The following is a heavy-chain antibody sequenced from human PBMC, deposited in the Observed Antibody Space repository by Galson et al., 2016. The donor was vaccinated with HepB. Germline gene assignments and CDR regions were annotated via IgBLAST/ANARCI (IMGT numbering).Heavy chain of an antibody. CDR3: AREMHVAAAAAFDF. J-gene: IGHJ4*02. CDR1: GFTFRTYS. V-gene: IGHV3-33*08. Sequence: SLRLSCAASGFTFRTYSMNWVRQAPGKGLEWVALIWHGGSNKYYADSVKGRFTISRDNPKNTLYLQMNSLKVEDTAVYYCAREMHVAAAAAFDFWGRGTLVTVSS. CDR2: IWHGGSNK. D-gene: IGHD6-13*01.